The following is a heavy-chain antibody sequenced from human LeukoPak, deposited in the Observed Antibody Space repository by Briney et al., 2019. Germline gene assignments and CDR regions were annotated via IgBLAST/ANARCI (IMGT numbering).Heavy chain of an antibody. J-gene: IGHJ6*03. CDR2: IYYSGST. Sequence: PSETLSLTCTVSAGYISSYYWSWIRQPPGKGLEWIGYIYYSGSTNYNPSLKSRVTISVDTSKNQFSLKLSSVTAADTAVCYCAREVLWFGESAATYYMDVWGKGTTVTVSS. V-gene: IGHV4-59*01. CDR1: AGYISSYY. CDR3: AREVLWFGESAATYYMDV. D-gene: IGHD3-10*01.